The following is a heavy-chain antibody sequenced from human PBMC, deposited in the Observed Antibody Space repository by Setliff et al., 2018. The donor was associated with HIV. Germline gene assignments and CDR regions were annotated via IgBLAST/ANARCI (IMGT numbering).Heavy chain of an antibody. D-gene: IGHD4-17*01. CDR3: ARFEVTPVTTRDS. CDR2: IFYGGNA. Sequence: SETLSLTCTVFAGAIRSYYWSWIRQSPGKGLEWIGYIFYGGNANYSPSFKSRVTISLDTSTNQFSLKMKSVTAADSAVYYCARFEVTPVTTRDSWGQGPLVTVSS. CDR1: AGAIRSYY. J-gene: IGHJ4*02. V-gene: IGHV4-59*12.